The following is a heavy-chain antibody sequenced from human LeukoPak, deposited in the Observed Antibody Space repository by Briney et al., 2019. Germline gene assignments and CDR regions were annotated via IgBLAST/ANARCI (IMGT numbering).Heavy chain of an antibody. Sequence: GGSLRLSCAASGFTFSSYAMSWVRQAPGKGLEWVSAISGSGGSTYYADSVKGRFTISRDNPKNTLYLQMNSLRAEDTAVYYCAKAVKMGQLEYYFDYWGQGTLVTVSS. D-gene: IGHD6-6*01. J-gene: IGHJ4*02. CDR2: ISGSGGST. CDR3: AKAVKMGQLEYYFDY. V-gene: IGHV3-23*01. CDR1: GFTFSSYA.